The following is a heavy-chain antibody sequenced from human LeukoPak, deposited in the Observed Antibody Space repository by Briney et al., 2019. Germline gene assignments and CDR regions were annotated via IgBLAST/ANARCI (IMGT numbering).Heavy chain of an antibody. CDR2: IYDTGTPT. CDR3: ARLTKGEQWLAYYFDY. V-gene: IGHV4-59*08. J-gene: IGHJ4*02. Sequence: PSETLSLTCTVSGGSISGFVWSWIRQPPGEGLDYIGFIYDTGTPTNYNPLLKSRVTLSVDMSKNQFSLNLKSVTAADTAVYYCARLTKGEQWLAYYFDYWGQGALVTVSS. CDR1: GGSISGFV. D-gene: IGHD6-19*01.